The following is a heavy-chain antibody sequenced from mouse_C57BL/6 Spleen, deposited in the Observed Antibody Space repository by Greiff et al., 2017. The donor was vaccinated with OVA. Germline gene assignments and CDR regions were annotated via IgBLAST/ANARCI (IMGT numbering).Heavy chain of an antibody. D-gene: IGHD1-1*01. V-gene: IGHV5-17*01. J-gene: IGHJ1*03. CDR2: ISSGSSTI. Sequence: EVMLVESGGGLVKPGGSLKLSCAASGFTFSDYGMHWVRQAPEKGLEWVAYISSGSSTIYYADTVKGRFTISRDNAKNTLFLQMTSLRSEDTAMYYCARNPSYYYGTSGGYFDVWGTGTTVTVSS. CDR1: GFTFSDYG. CDR3: ARNPSYYYGTSGGYFDV.